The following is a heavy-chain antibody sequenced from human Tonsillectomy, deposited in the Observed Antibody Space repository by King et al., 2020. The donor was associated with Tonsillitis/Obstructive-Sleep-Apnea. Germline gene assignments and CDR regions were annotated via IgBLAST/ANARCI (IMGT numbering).Heavy chain of an antibody. CDR2: INQDGSKK. CDR3: ASGDISARSFHYYGLDV. Sequence: VQLVESGGGLVQPGGSLRLSCAASGFTFNSYWMSWARQAPGKGLEWVANINQDGSKKYYVDSVKGRFTISRDNAKNSLYLQMNSLRAEDTAVYYCASGDISARSFHYYGLDVWGQGTTVTVTS. D-gene: IGHD5-12*01. CDR1: GFTFNSYW. V-gene: IGHV3-7*03. J-gene: IGHJ6*02.